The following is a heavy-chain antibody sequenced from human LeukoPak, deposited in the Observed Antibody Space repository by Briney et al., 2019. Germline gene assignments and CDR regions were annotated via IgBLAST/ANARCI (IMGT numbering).Heavy chain of an antibody. CDR1: GGSFSGYY. V-gene: IGHV4-34*01. Sequence: SETLSLTCAVYGGSFSGYYWSWIRQPPGKGLEWIGEINHSGSTNYNPSLKSRVTISVDTSKNQFSLKVSSVTAADTAVYYCARPRIRGVAFFDYWGQGTLVTVSS. CDR3: ARPRIRGVAFFDY. J-gene: IGHJ4*02. CDR2: INHSGST. D-gene: IGHD3-10*01.